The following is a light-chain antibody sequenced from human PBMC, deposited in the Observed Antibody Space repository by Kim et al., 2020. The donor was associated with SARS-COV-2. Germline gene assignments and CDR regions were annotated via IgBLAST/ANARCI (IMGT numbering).Light chain of an antibody. V-gene: IGLV2-14*03. Sequence: GQSITISGTGTSSDVGGDNYVSWYQQHPGKAPKLMIYDVSNRPSGVSNRFSGSKSGNTASLTISGLQAEVEADYYCSSYTSSSTLVFGTGTKVTVL. CDR2: DVS. CDR1: SSDVGGDNY. J-gene: IGLJ1*01. CDR3: SSYTSSSTLV.